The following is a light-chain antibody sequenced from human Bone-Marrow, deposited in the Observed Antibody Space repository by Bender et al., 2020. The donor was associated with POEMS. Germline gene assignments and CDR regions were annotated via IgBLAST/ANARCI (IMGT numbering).Light chain of an antibody. Sequence: QSVLTQPPSASGTPGQRVTISCSGGSSNIGAHAVNWYQHLPGTAPKLLIYSSHRRPSEVPDRFPGSRSGTSASLAISGLQSEDEAAYYCAVWDDSLNGWVFGGGTKLTVL. CDR3: AVWDDSLNGWV. CDR1: SSNIGAHA. CDR2: SSH. J-gene: IGLJ3*02. V-gene: IGLV1-44*01.